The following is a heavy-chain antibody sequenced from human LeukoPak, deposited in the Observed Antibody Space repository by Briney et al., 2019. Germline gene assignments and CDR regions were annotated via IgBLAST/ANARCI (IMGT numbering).Heavy chain of an antibody. CDR3: ARDRGDHGMDV. D-gene: IGHD3-10*01. J-gene: IGHJ6*02. Sequence: SQTLSLTCAVSGGSISSGGYSWRWIRQPPGKGLEWIGYIYHSGSTYYNPSLKSRVTISVDRSKNQFSLKLSSVTAADTAVYYCARDRGDHGMDVWGHGTTVTFSS. V-gene: IGHV4-30-2*01. CDR1: GGSISSGGYS. CDR2: IYHSGST.